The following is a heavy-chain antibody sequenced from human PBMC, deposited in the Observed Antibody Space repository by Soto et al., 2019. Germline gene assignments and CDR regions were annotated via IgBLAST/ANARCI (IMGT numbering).Heavy chain of an antibody. D-gene: IGHD5-18*01. Sequence: SETQSLTFTVSGGSISNVDYYWSWIRQPPGKGLEWIGYIYYSGSTYYNPSLKSRVTISVDTSKNQFSLKLSSVTAADTAVYYCARGSQLWFSYWYFDLWGRGNPVTVTS. CDR2: IYYSGST. CDR1: GGSISNVDYY. CDR3: ARGSQLWFSYWYFDL. V-gene: IGHV4-30-4*01. J-gene: IGHJ2*01.